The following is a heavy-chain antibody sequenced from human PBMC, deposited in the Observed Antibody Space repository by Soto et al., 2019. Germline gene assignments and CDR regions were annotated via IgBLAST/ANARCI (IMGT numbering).Heavy chain of an antibody. J-gene: IGHJ4*02. CDR1: GYNFTSYY. V-gene: IGHV1-46*01. D-gene: IGHD5-12*01. CDR3: ARGGEWLQLDY. CDR2: VNPNGGGT. Sequence: QVQLVQSGAEVKKPGASVRVSCKASGYNFTSYYMHWVRQAPGQGLEWMGIVNPNGGGTSYAQKCQGRVTMTRDTSTSTVDMELTGLRSEDTAVYYCARGGEWLQLDYWGQGTLVTVSS.